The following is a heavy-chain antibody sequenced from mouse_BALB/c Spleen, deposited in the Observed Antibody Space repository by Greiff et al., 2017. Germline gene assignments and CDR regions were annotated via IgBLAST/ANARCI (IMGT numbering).Heavy chain of an antibody. CDR3: ARGIKRDY. CDR2: ISSGGST. CDR1: GFTFSSYA. D-gene: IGHD2-4*01. J-gene: IGHJ2*01. V-gene: IGHV5-6-5*01. Sequence: EVKVEESGGGLVKPGGSLKLSCAASGFTFSSYAMSWVRQTPEKRLEWVASISSGGSTYYPDSVKGRFTISRDNARNILYLQMSSLRSEDTAMYYCARGIKRDYWGQGTTLTVPS.